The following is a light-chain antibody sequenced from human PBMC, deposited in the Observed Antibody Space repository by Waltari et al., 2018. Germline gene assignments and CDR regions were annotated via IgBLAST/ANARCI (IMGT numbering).Light chain of an antibody. CDR3: QQYGSSFPWT. V-gene: IGKV3-20*01. CDR2: SAY. CDR1: QSISDYY. J-gene: IGKJ1*01. Sequence: EIVLTQSPGTLSLSPGDRATLSCRASQSISDYYLAWYRQKPGQAPRLLIYSAYYRATGVPDRFSCSGSGTDFTLTISRLEPEDFAVYYCQQYGSSFPWTFGQGTKVEI.